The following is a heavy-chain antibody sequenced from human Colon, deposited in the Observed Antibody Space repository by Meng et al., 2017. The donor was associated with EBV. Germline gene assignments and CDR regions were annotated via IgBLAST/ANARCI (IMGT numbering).Heavy chain of an antibody. CDR3: ARGNAYNAPSFDY. CDR1: GAPISSNNW. D-gene: IGHD5-24*01. Sequence: QVQLQESGPGLVEPSGPLSLTCAVSGAPISSNNWWSWVRQPPGKGLEWIGEIYHGGNTNYNPSLKSRVTISVDRSNDQFSLSLSSVTAADTAVYYCARGNAYNAPSFDYWGQGTLVTVSS. V-gene: IGHV4-4*02. CDR2: IYHGGNT. J-gene: IGHJ4*02.